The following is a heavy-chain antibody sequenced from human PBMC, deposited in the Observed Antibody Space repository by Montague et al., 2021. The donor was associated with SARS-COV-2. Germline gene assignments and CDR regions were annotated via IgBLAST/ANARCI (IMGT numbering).Heavy chain of an antibody. Sequence: TLSLTCTLSGGSISSGGYYWSWIRQHPGKGLEWIGYIYYSGSTYYXPSLKSRVTISVNTSKNQFSLKLSSVTAADTAVYYCARARIQLWAVKEFDYWGQGTLVTVSS. D-gene: IGHD5-18*01. CDR1: GGSISSGGYY. CDR3: ARARIQLWAVKEFDY. CDR2: IYYSGST. J-gene: IGHJ4*02. V-gene: IGHV4-31*03.